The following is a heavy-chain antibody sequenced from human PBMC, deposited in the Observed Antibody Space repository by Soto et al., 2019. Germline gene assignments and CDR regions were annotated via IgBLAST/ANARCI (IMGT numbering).Heavy chain of an antibody. CDR3: VKPPGYYYDGSAYSPV. J-gene: IGHJ4*02. V-gene: IGHV3-7*01. CDR1: GFTFSSYW. CDR2: IKQDGSEK. Sequence: GGSLRLSCAASGFTFSSYWMSWVRQAPVKGLEWVANIKQDGSEKYYVDSVKGRFTISRDNSRNTLYLQMSSLRAEDTAVYYCVKPPGYYYDGSAYSPVWGQGTLVTVSS. D-gene: IGHD3-22*01.